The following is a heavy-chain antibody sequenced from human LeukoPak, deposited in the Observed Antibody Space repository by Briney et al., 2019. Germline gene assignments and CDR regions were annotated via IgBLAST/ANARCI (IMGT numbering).Heavy chain of an antibody. J-gene: IGHJ6*04. D-gene: IGHD6-13*01. CDR2: VNPSGGST. CDR1: GYTFTSYY. Sequence: ASVKVSCKASGYTFTSYYMHWVRQAPGQGLEWMGIVNPSGGSTSYAQKFQGRVTMTRDTSTSTVYMELSSLRSEDTAVYYCARVSSWDDYGMDVWGKGTTVTVSS. CDR3: ARVSSWDDYGMDV. V-gene: IGHV1-46*01.